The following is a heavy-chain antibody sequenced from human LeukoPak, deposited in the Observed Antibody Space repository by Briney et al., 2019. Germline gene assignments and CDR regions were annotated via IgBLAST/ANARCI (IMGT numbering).Heavy chain of an antibody. J-gene: IGHJ4*02. CDR1: GYTFTSYA. CDR3: GRGLSEFFYYCRGYPL. CDR2: INTNTGNP. D-gene: IGHD3-22*01. Sequence: ASVKVSCKASGYTFTSYAMNWMRQAPGQGLEWMGWINTNTGNPTYVQGFTGRFVFSLDTFVSTAYLQISSLKAEDTAVYYCGRGLSEFFYYCRGYPLWGQGTLVTVSS. V-gene: IGHV7-4-1*02.